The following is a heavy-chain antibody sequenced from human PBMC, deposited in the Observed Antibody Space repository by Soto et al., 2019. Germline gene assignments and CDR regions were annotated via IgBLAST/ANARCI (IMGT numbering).Heavy chain of an antibody. V-gene: IGHV3-23*01. CDR1: GFTFSSHA. J-gene: IGHJ4*02. Sequence: PGGSLRLSCAASGFTFSSHAMGWLRQAPGTGPEWVAFVDGSGGDTSYADSVKGRFTISRDNSKNMLYLHMNSLRADDTAIYYCARDGVGTTTYFGYFDYWGLGTLVTVSS. CDR3: ARDGVGTTTYFGYFDY. CDR2: VDGSGGDT. D-gene: IGHD1-26*01.